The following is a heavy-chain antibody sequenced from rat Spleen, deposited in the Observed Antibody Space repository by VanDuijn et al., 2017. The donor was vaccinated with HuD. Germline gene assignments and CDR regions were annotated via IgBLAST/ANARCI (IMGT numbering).Heavy chain of an antibody. J-gene: IGHJ3*01. CDR3: ARGWERFAY. CDR2: ISSGGTP. V-gene: IGHV2-6*01. D-gene: IGHD5-1*01. CDR1: GFSLTNYT. Sequence: QVQLKESGPGLVQPSQTLSLTCTVAGFSLTNYTVHWVRQPPGKGLEWIGAISSGGTPYFNSTLKSRLSISRDTSKSQLFLKMNSLQTEDTAMYFCARGWERFAYWGQGTLVTVSS.